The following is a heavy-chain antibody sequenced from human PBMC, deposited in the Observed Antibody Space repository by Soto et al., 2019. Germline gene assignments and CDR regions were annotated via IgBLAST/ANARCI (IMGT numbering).Heavy chain of an antibody. CDR1: SGSVSSGCYD. Sequence: PXETLSVCFSVSSGSVSSGCYDWGWIRQTPGKGLEWIASMFHSGTKYCNPSLKHRVSISVDTSKNEISLKLSYSTAVDTAVYYCARSGERAAATKWFDSWGQGILVTVSS. V-gene: IGHV4-39*01. D-gene: IGHD6-13*01. J-gene: IGHJ5*01. CDR3: ARSGERAAATKWFDS. CDR2: MFHSGTK.